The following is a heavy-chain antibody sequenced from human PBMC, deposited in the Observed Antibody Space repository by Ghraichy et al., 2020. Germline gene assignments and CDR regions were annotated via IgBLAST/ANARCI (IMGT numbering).Heavy chain of an antibody. V-gene: IGHV4-61*01. J-gene: IGHJ5*02. Sequence: SETLSLTCTVSGGSVSSTSYYWIWIRQPPGQELEWVVYIYYSGTPKYNLSLEGRVTISVATSKNQLSLKLNSMTAADTAVYYCARNCRGGGTCYSNWLDPWDQGTRVTGSS. CDR1: GGSVSSTSYY. CDR2: IYYSGTP. CDR3: ARNCRGGGTCYSNWLDP. D-gene: IGHD2-15*01.